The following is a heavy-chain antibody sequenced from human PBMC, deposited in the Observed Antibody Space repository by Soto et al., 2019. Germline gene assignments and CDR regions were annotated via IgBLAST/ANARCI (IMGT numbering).Heavy chain of an antibody. CDR2: IRSKAYGGTT. V-gene: IGHV3-49*03. D-gene: IGHD3-10*01. J-gene: IGHJ6*02. CDR3: TRDRGSGSYRPFPYYYVMDV. Sequence: PGGSLRLSCTASGFTFGDYAMSWFRQAPGKGLEWVGFIRSKAYGGTTEYAASVKGRFTISRDDSKSIAYLQMNSLKIEDTAVYYCTRDRGSGSYRPFPYYYVMDVWGQGTTVTVSS. CDR1: GFTFGDYA.